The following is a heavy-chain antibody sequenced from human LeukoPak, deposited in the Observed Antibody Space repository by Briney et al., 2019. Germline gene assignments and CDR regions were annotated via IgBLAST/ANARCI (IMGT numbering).Heavy chain of an antibody. CDR2: IRSDGSNK. D-gene: IGHD4-17*01. Sequence: GGSLRLSCAASGFTFSSYGMHWVRQAPGKGLEWVAFIRSDGSNKYYADSVKGRFTISRDNAKNSLYLQMNSLRAEDTAVYYCARDRTASDYWGQGTLVTVSS. V-gene: IGHV3-30*02. CDR1: GFTFSSYG. CDR3: ARDRTASDY. J-gene: IGHJ4*02.